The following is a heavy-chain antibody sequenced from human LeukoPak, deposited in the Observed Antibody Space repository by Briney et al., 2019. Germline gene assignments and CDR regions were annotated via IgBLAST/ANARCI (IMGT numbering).Heavy chain of an antibody. V-gene: IGHV3-7*01. D-gene: IGHD6-25*01. J-gene: IGHJ3*02. CDR3: ARWGSELPDDAFDI. CDR1: GFTFSSYW. CDR2: IEHDGSTK. Sequence: AGGSLRLSCTVSGFTFSSYWMSWVRQAPGKGLERVANIEHDGSTKFYLDSVKGRFTISRDNARSSLYLQMDSLRAEDTAVYYCARWGSELPDDAFDIWGQGTMVTVSS.